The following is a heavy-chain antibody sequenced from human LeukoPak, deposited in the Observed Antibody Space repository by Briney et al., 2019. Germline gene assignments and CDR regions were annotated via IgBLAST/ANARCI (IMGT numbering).Heavy chain of an antibody. D-gene: IGHD6-25*01. V-gene: IGHV3-11*04. CDR3: ARRSGGSSKPLFNY. CDR2: MSGSGGTI. Sequence: GGSLRLSCAASGFTFSDYYMSWIRQAPGKGLEWISYMSGSGGTIYYADSVKGRFTISRDNAKNSLYLQMNSLRDEDTAVYYCARRSGGSSKPLFNYWGQGTLVTVSS. CDR1: GFTFSDYY. J-gene: IGHJ4*02.